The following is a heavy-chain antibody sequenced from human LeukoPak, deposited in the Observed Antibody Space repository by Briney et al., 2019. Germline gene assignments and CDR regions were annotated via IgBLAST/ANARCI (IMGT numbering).Heavy chain of an antibody. J-gene: IGHJ6*04. Sequence: SETLSLTCAVYGGSFSGYYWGWIRQPPGKGLEWIGEINHSGSTNYNPSLKSRVTISVDTSKNQFSLKLSSVTAADTAVYYCARGLGLRSGGHRALDVWGKGTTVTVSS. CDR2: INHSGST. CDR3: ARGLGLRSGGHRALDV. D-gene: IGHD6-19*01. CDR1: GGSFSGYY. V-gene: IGHV4-34*01.